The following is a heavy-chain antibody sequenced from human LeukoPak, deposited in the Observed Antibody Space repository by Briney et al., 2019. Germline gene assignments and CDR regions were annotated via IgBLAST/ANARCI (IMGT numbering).Heavy chain of an antibody. CDR3: ARDYSYRSGSYYYYYMDV. CDR1: GGSISTYY. Sequence: SETLSLTCTVSGGSISTYYWSWIRQPPGKGLEWIGYIYYSGSTNYNPSLKSRVTISVDTSKNQFSLKLSSVTAADTAVYYCARDYSYRSGSYYYYYMDVWGKGTTVTVSS. J-gene: IGHJ6*03. V-gene: IGHV4-59*12. CDR2: IYYSGST. D-gene: IGHD1-26*01.